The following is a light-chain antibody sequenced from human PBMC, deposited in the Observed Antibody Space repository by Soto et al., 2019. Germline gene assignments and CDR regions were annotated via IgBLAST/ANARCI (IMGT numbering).Light chain of an antibody. CDR3: QLYDISSCT. Sequence: EIVMTQSPATLSVSPGERATLSCRASQSFSSHLAWYQQKPGQAPMLLIYDTSTRATGIPARFSGSGSGTEFTLTISRLEPEDFVVYYCQLYDISSCTFGQGTKVDI. V-gene: IGKV3-15*01. CDR2: DTS. CDR1: QSFSSH. J-gene: IGKJ2*02.